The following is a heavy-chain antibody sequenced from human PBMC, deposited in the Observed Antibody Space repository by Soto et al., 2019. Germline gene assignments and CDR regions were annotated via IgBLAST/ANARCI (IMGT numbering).Heavy chain of an antibody. CDR2: IHYSGST. D-gene: IGHD1-1*01. CDR3: ATRTGFGYSAGFDY. V-gene: IGHV4-31*03. J-gene: IGHJ4*02. CDR1: GGSISSGGYY. Sequence: QVQLQESGPGLVKPSQTLSLTCTVSGGSISSGGYYWSWIRQHPGKGVEWIGYIHYSGSTYYNPALKSRITIAVATSKHQSTLELSAVTAAATGVYYCATRTGFGYSAGFDYGGQEPLVVVSP.